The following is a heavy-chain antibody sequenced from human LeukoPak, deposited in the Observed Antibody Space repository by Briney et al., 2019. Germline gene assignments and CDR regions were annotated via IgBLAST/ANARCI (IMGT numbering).Heavy chain of an antibody. CDR3: ATGGYCSGGSCYSFFDY. CDR1: GYSFNTYW. D-gene: IGHD2-15*01. J-gene: IGHJ4*02. Sequence: GESLKISCKGSGYSFNTYWIGWVRQMPGEGLEWMGIIYPGEADARYSPSFEGQVTISADQSISTAYLQWSSLKASDTAMYYCATGGYCSGGSCYSFFDYWGQGTLVTVSS. CDR2: IYPGEADA. V-gene: IGHV5-51*01.